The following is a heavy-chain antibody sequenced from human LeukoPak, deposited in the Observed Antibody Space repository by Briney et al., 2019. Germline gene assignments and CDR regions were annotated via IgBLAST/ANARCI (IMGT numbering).Heavy chain of an antibody. CDR1: GFTFSSYA. CDR3: AKPYYYGSGSYFNFDY. D-gene: IGHD3-10*01. CDR2: ISGSGGST. J-gene: IGHJ4*02. Sequence: GESLRLSCAASGFTFSSYAMSWVRQAPGKGLEWVSGISGSGGSTYYADSVKGRFTISRDNSKNTLYLQMNSLRAEDTAVYYCAKPYYYGSGSYFNFDYWGQGTLVTVAS. V-gene: IGHV3-23*01.